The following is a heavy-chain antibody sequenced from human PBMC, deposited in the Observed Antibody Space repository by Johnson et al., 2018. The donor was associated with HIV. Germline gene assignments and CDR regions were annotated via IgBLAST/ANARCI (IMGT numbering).Heavy chain of an antibody. CDR1: GFTVSGNY. CDR2: IYSDGST. Sequence: VQLVESGGGLVQPGGSLRLSCVASGFTVSGNYMNWVRQAPGKGLEWVSVIYSDGSTYYADSVQGRFTISRDNSKNSLYLQMNSLRPEDTGLYYCAKDIASGYTNGGTLDIWGQGTMVTVSS. CDR3: AKDIASGYTNGGTLDI. D-gene: IGHD6-19*01. V-gene: IGHV3-66*01. J-gene: IGHJ3*02.